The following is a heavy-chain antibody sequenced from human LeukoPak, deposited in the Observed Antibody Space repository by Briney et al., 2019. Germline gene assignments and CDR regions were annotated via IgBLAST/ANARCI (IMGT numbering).Heavy chain of an antibody. V-gene: IGHV3-53*01. D-gene: IGHD5-24*01. J-gene: IGHJ5*02. CDR2: IFSGGST. CDR1: GFTVSSNY. Sequence: PGGSLRLSCAASGFTVSSNYMSWVRQAPGKGLEWVSVIFSGGSTYYADSVKGRFTISRDNSRNTLYLQMNSLRAEDTAVYYCARESTPLRGAFDPWGPGTLVTVSS. CDR3: ARESTPLRGAFDP.